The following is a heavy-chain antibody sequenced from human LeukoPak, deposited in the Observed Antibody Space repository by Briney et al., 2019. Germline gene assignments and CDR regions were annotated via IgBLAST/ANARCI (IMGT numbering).Heavy chain of an antibody. Sequence: ASVKVSFKSSGYTFASYGISWVRQAPGQGLEWMGWISAYNGNTNYAQKLQGRVTMTIDTSTSTAYMELNSLRSDDTAVYYCARDPAYYYGSGSTHDYWGQGTLVTVSS. CDR1: GYTFASYG. CDR3: ARDPAYYYGSGSTHDY. CDR2: ISAYNGNT. D-gene: IGHD3-10*01. V-gene: IGHV1-18*01. J-gene: IGHJ4*02.